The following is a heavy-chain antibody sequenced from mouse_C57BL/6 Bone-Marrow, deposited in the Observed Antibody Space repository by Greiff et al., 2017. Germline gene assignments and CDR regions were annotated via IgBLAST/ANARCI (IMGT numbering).Heavy chain of an antibody. CDR2: ISDGGSYT. J-gene: IGHJ1*03. CDR1: GFTFSSYA. V-gene: IGHV5-4*01. D-gene: IGHD1-1*01. Sequence: EVHLVESGGGLVKPGGSLKLSCAASGFTFSSYAMSWVSQTPEKSLEWVATISDGGSYTYYPDNVKGRFTISGDNAKNNLYLQMSHLKAEDTAMYYCARDGYYGGRDFDVWGTGTTVTGSS. CDR3: ARDGYYGGRDFDV.